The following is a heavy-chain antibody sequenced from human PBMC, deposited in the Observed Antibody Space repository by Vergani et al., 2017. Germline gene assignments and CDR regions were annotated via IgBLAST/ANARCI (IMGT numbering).Heavy chain of an antibody. CDR3: ARSDQDIVVVPAAYYFDY. Sequence: QVQLVQSGAEVKKPGASVKVSCKASGYTFTSYYMHWVRQAPGQGLEWMGIINPIFGTANYAQKFQGRVTITADESTSTAYMELSSLRSEDTAVYYCARSDQDIVVVPAAYYFDYWGQGTLVTVSS. CDR1: GYTFTSYY. D-gene: IGHD2-2*01. CDR2: INPIFGTA. J-gene: IGHJ4*02. V-gene: IGHV1-46*01.